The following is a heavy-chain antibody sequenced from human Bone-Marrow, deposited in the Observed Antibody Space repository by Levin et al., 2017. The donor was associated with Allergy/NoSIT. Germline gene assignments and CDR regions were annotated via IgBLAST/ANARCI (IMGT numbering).Heavy chain of an antibody. D-gene: IGHD3-16*02. CDR1: EFTFSNYG. CDR2: VWYDGSTT. V-gene: IGHV3-33*01. CDR3: ARGSYRYAYFDY. J-gene: IGHJ4*02. Sequence: GGSLRLSCAASEFTFSNYGMHWVRQAPGKGLEWVAVVWYDGSTTYYGDSVKGRFTISRDNSKNTMYLQMNSLRADDTAVYYCARGSYRYAYFDYWGQGTLVTVSS.